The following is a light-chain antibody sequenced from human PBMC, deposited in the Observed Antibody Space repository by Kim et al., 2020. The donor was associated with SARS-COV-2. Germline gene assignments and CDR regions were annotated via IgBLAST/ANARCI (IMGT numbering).Light chain of an antibody. CDR3: ATWDSNALA. CDR1: SGHSSYI. Sequence: SSVKPTCTLSSGHSSYIIAWHQQQPGKALRYLMKLEGSGNSNKGSGVPDRFSGSSSGADRYLTISNLQSEDEADYYCATWDSNALAFGGGTQLPV. J-gene: IGLJ3*02. CDR2: LEGSGNS. V-gene: IGLV4-60*03.